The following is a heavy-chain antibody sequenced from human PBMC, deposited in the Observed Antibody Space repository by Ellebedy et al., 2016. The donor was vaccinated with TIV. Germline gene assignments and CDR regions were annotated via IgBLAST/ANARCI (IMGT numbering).Heavy chain of an antibody. CDR3: AKELGSTTAYYFYYGMDV. D-gene: IGHD1-26*01. V-gene: IGHV3-30*18. CDR2: MSYDGSNH. CDR1: GFTFSTYG. Sequence: GESLKISCAASGFTFSTYGMHWVRQAPGKGLEWVATMSYDGSNHYSADSVKGRFTISRDNSKNTLYLLMNSLRAEDTAVYYCAKELGSTTAYYFYYGMDVWGQGTTVTVSS. J-gene: IGHJ6*02.